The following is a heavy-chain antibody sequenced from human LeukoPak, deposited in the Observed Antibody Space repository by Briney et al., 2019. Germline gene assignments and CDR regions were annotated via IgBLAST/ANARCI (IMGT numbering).Heavy chain of an antibody. CDR3: AIAANDHFDY. CDR2: IIPIFGTA. V-gene: IGHV1-69*05. J-gene: IGHJ4*02. Sequence: GASVKVSCKASGYTFTSYGISWVRQAPGQGLEWMGGIIPIFGTANYAQKFQGRVTITTDESTSTAYMELSSLRSEDTAVYYCAIAANDHFDYWGQGTLVTVSS. D-gene: IGHD1-1*01. CDR1: GYTFTSYG.